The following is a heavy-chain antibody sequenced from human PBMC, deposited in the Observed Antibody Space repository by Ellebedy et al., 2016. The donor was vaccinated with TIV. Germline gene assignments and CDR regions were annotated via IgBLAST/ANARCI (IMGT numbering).Heavy chain of an antibody. J-gene: IGHJ4*02. V-gene: IGHV4-38-2*01. CDR1: GYSISNGYY. D-gene: IGHD3-9*01. CDR2: IFHSGST. CDR3: AKNPALRYLDWTIDN. Sequence: SETLSLXXSVSGYSISNGYYWGWIRQPPGKGLEWIGSIFHSGSTYYNPSLKSRITMSVDKSKNQFSLKLSSVTAADTAVYYCAKNPALRYLDWTIDNWGQGTLVTVSS.